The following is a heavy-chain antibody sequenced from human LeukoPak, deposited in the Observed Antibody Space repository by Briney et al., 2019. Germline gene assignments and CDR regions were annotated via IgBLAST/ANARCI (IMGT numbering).Heavy chain of an antibody. CDR1: RGSTRSYY. J-gene: IGHJ4*02. V-gene: IGHV4-59*13. D-gene: IGHD3-10*01. CDR3: ARGPTSSFTRDY. Sequence: SETLSLTCTVSRGSTRSYYWSWIRQPPGRGLEWIGCIHYSGSTNYNPSLKSRVTMLVDTSKNQFSLRLRSVTAADTAVYYCARGPTSSFTRDYWGQGTLVTVSS. CDR2: IHYSGST.